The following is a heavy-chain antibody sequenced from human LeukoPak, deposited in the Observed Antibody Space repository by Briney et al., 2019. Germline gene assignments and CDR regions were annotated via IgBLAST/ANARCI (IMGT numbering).Heavy chain of an antibody. Sequence: GGSLRLSCAASGFTFSSYVMHWVRQAPGKGREWVAVISYDGSNKYYADSVKGRFTISRDNSKNTLYLQMNRLRGEDTAVYYCARDLDTMVRGVIIDKWGQGTLVTVSS. CDR1: GFTFSSYV. V-gene: IGHV3-30-3*01. CDR2: ISYDGSNK. CDR3: ARDLDTMVRGVIIDK. D-gene: IGHD3-10*01. J-gene: IGHJ4*02.